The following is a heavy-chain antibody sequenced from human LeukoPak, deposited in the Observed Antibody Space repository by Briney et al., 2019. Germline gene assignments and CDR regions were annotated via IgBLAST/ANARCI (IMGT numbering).Heavy chain of an antibody. CDR1: EFTFSSFW. D-gene: IGHD7-27*01. CDR2: ISGSSDNT. V-gene: IGHV3-23*01. CDR3: AKDPINWGSIYFDC. J-gene: IGHJ4*02. Sequence: GGSLRLSCAASEFTFSSFWMYWVRQPPGKGLEWVSSISGSSDNTNYADSVKGRFTISRDNSKNILYLQMNSLTAEDTAVYWCAKDPINWGSIYFDCWGQGTLVTVSS.